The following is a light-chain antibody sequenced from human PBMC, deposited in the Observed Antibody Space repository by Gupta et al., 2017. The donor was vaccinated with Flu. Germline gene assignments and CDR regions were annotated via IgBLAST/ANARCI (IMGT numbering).Light chain of an antibody. V-gene: IGKV3-20*01. CDR2: GAS. J-gene: IGKJ1*01. CDR1: QSLRNTY. Sequence: GTLSLSPGERATLSCRASQSLRNTYLAWYQQKPGQAPRLLVFGASIRATGIPDRFSDSGSGTDFTLTISKLEPEDFAVYYCQQDGNSPWTFGQGTKVEIK. CDR3: QQDGNSPWT.